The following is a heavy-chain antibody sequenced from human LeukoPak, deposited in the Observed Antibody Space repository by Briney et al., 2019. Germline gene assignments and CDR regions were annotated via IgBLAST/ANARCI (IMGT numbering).Heavy chain of an antibody. Sequence: GASVKVSCKASGYTFTSYYMHWVQQAPGQGLEWMGIINPSGGSTSYAQKFQGRVTMTRDMSTSTVYMELSSLRSEDTAVYYCARGGIAAADRGYYYMDVWGKGTTVTVSS. V-gene: IGHV1-46*01. CDR1: GYTFTSYY. D-gene: IGHD6-13*01. J-gene: IGHJ6*03. CDR3: ARGGIAAADRGYYYMDV. CDR2: INPSGGST.